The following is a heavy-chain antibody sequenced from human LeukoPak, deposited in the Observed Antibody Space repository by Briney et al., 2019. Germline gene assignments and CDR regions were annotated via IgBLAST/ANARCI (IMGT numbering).Heavy chain of an antibody. CDR2: IFYTGST. J-gene: IGHJ4*02. V-gene: IGHV4-39*07. CDR1: GDSISTSIYY. Sequence: SETLSLTCAVSGDSISTSIYYWGWIRQPPGKGLEWIGNIFYTGSTYYNRSLTSRVTISVDTSKNHFSLKLSSVIAADTAVYYCARVRVDAAGWTKYSFDYWGQGTLVTVSS. CDR3: ARVRVDAAGWTKYSFDY. D-gene: IGHD1/OR15-1a*01.